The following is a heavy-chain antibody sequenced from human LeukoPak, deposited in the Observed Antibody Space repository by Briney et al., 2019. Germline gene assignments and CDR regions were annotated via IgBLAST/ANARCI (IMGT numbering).Heavy chain of an antibody. V-gene: IGHV3-21*01. Sequence: PGGSLRLSCAASGFTFSSYSMNWVRQAPGKGLEWVSSISSSSSYIYYADSVKGRFTISRDNAKNSLYLQMNSLRAEDTAVYYCARDPRLQGYCSGTSCLVYWGQGTLVTVSS. J-gene: IGHJ4*02. CDR2: ISSSSSYI. CDR3: ARDPRLQGYCSGTSCLVY. D-gene: IGHD2-2*01. CDR1: GFTFSSYS.